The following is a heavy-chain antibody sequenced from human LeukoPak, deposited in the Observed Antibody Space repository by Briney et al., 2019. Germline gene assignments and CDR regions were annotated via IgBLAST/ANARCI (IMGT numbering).Heavy chain of an antibody. CDR3: ARGRSRGGSYYVY. CDR2: ISSSSSYI. J-gene: IGHJ4*02. Sequence: GGSLRLSCAVSGFTFSSYSMNWVRQAPGKGLEWVSSISSSSSYIYYADSVKGRFTISRDNAKNSLYLQMNSLRAADTAVYYCARGRSRGGSYYVYWGQGTLVTVSS. CDR1: GFTFSSYS. D-gene: IGHD1-26*01. V-gene: IGHV3-21*01.